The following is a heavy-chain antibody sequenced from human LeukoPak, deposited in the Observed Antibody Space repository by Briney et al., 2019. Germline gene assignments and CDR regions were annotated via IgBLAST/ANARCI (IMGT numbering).Heavy chain of an antibody. D-gene: IGHD5-12*01. CDR2: VYYGRTT. CDR3: VRHDGRGGATMGAFDS. J-gene: IGHJ5*01. Sequence: SETLSLTCTVSAGSFISSSHHWGWIRQSSGEGLEWIWTVYYGRTTYYNPSLDGRVTISLDTSANHFSLQLNPVTAADTAVYYCVRHDGRGGATMGAFDSWGQGSLVTVSS. CDR1: AGSFISSSHH. V-gene: IGHV4-39*02.